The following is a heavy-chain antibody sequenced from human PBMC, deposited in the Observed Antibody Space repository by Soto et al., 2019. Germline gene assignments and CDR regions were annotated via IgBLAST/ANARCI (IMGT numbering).Heavy chain of an antibody. CDR3: ARDLAFDI. V-gene: IGHV1-69*08. CDR1: GGTFSTYT. CDR2: IIPILNSV. J-gene: IGHJ3*02. Sequence: SVKVSCKASGGTFSTYTISWVRQAPGQGLEWMGRIIPILNSVNYAQKFQGRVTITADKTTSTAYMELSSLRSEDTAVYYCARDLAFDIWGQGTMVTVSS.